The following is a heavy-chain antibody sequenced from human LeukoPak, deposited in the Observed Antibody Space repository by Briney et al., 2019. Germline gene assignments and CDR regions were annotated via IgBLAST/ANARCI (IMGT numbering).Heavy chain of an antibody. CDR1: GFTFSSFW. CDR3: ARRYYDNFDY. J-gene: IGHJ4*02. Sequence: GGSLRPSCAASGFTFSSFWMNWVRQDPGKGLEWVANIKEDGSEKYYVDSVKGRFTISRDNAKNSLYLQMNSLRAEDTAVYYCARRYYDNFDYWGQGTLVTVSS. D-gene: IGHD3-22*01. V-gene: IGHV3-7*01. CDR2: IKEDGSEK.